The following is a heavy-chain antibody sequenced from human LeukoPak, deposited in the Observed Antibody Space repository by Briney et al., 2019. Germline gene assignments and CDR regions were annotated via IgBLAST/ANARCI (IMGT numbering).Heavy chain of an antibody. Sequence: GGSLRLSCAASGFTFSSYDMHWVRQATGKGLEWVSAIGTAGDPYYPGSVKGRFTISRENAKNSLYLQMDSLRAGDTAVYYCARGGYCSSTSRGCYFDYWGQGTLVTVSS. V-gene: IGHV3-13*05. CDR2: IGTAGDP. J-gene: IGHJ4*02. CDR3: ARGGYCSSTSRGCYFDY. CDR1: GFTFSSYD. D-gene: IGHD2-2*01.